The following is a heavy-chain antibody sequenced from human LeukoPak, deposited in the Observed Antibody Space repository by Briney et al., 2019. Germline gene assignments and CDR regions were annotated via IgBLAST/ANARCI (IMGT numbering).Heavy chain of an antibody. Sequence: SVKVSCKASGGTFSSYAISWVRQAPGQGLEWMGGIIPIFGTANYAQKFQGRVTITADESTSTAYMELSSLRSEDTAVYYCARNYYDSSGSISPAWFDPWGQGTLVTVSS. D-gene: IGHD3-22*01. J-gene: IGHJ5*02. V-gene: IGHV1-69*01. CDR2: IIPIFGTA. CDR1: GGTFSSYA. CDR3: ARNYYDSSGSISPAWFDP.